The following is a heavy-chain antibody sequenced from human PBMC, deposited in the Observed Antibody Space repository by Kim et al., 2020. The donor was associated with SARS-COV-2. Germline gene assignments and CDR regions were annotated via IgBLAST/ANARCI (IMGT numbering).Heavy chain of an antibody. D-gene: IGHD6-6*01. Sequence: YQTHPGKGRLTISRDNSKNTLYLQMNSLRAEDTAVYYCAKGRGIAAPPDYWGQGTLVTVSS. J-gene: IGHJ4*02. CDR3: AKGRGIAAPPDY. V-gene: IGHV3-23*01.